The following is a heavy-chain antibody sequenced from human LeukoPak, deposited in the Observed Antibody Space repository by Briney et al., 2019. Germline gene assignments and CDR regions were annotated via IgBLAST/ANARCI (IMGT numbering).Heavy chain of an antibody. Sequence: SETLSLTCAVYGGSFSGYYWSWIRQPPGKGLERIGEINHSGSTNYNPSLKSRVTISVDTSKNQFSLKLSSVTAADTAVYYCAAEMATVARLDWGQGTLVTVSS. D-gene: IGHD5-24*01. V-gene: IGHV4-34*01. CDR1: GGSFSGYY. CDR2: INHSGST. J-gene: IGHJ4*02. CDR3: AAEMATVARLD.